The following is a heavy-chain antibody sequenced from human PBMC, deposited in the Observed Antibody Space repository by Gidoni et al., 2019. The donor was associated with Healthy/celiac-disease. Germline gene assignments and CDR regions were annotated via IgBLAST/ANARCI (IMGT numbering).Heavy chain of an antibody. Sequence: VQLVESGGGLVQPGRSLRLSCAASGLTFDDYAMHWVRQAPGKGLEWVSGISWNSDSIGYADSVKGRFTISRDNAKNSLYLQMNSLRAEDTALYYCAKGLRYYYDSSGYDWGQGTLVTVSS. CDR3: AKGLRYYYDSSGYD. J-gene: IGHJ4*02. V-gene: IGHV3-9*01. D-gene: IGHD3-22*01. CDR1: GLTFDDYA. CDR2: ISWNSDSI.